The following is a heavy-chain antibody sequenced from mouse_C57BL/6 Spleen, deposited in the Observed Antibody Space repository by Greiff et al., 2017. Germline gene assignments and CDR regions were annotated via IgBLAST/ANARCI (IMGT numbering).Heavy chain of an antibody. CDR2: IDPENGGT. D-gene: IGHD2-3*01. CDR1: GYTFTDYE. CDR3: TRGGYCGGYYAMDY. V-gene: IGHV1-15*01. J-gene: IGHJ4*01. Sequence: QVQLQQSGAELVRPGASVTLSCKASGYTFTDYEMHWVKQTPVHGLEWIGAIDPENGGTAYNQKFTGKAILTADKSSSTAYMALRSLTSEDSAVYYCTRGGYCGGYYAMDYWGQGTSVTVSS.